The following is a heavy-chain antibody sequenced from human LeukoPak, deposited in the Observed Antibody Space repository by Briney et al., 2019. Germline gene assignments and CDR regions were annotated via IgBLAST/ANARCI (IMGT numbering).Heavy chain of an antibody. CDR2: IHYNGNT. V-gene: IGHV4-31*03. D-gene: IGHD5-18*01. Sequence: SETLSLTCTVSRGSINNGGHYWTWIRQHPGKGLEWIGYIHYNGNTYYNPSLKSRLTISLDTSKNQFSLELSSVTAADTAVYYCARGAMGGANWFDPWGQRTLVTVSS. J-gene: IGHJ5*02. CDR3: ARGAMGGANWFDP. CDR1: RGSINNGGHY.